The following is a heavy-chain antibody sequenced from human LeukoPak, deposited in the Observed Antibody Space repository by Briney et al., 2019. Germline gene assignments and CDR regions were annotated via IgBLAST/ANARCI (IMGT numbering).Heavy chain of an antibody. V-gene: IGHV3-23*01. CDR3: ARAPYCSTTSCYVRYFDY. CDR2: ISGSGGST. Sequence: GGSLRLSCAASGFTFSSYAMSWVRQAPGKGLEWVSAISGSGGSTYYADSVKGRFTISRDNSKNTLYLQMNSLRAEDTAVYYCARAPYCSTTSCYVRYFDYWGQGTLVTVSS. J-gene: IGHJ4*02. CDR1: GFTFSSYA. D-gene: IGHD2-2*01.